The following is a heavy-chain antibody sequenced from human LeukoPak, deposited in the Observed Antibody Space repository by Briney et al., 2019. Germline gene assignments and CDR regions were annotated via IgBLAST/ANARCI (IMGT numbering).Heavy chain of an antibody. Sequence: PGGSLRLSCAASGFTFSSYSMNWVRQAPGKRLEWVSSISSSSSYIYYADSVKGRFTISRDNAKNSLYLQMNSLRAEDTAVYYCARESRKGYDYWGQGTLVTVSS. V-gene: IGHV3-21*01. CDR3: ARESRKGYDY. D-gene: IGHD3-22*01. CDR2: ISSSSSYI. CDR1: GFTFSSYS. J-gene: IGHJ4*02.